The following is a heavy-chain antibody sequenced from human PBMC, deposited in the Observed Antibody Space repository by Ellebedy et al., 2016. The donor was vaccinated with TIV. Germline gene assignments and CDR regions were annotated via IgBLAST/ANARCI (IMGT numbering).Heavy chain of an antibody. D-gene: IGHD3-3*01. CDR3: ARGSTILGVVFHDY. J-gene: IGHJ4*02. CDR2: ISSSSSAI. Sequence: GESLKISCEASGFAFSSYNMNWVRQAPGKGLEWVSYISSSSSAIYYADSVEGRFTISRDNAKNSLYLQMNSLRDEDTAVYYCARGSTILGVVFHDYWGQGTLVTVSS. CDR1: GFAFSSYN. V-gene: IGHV3-48*02.